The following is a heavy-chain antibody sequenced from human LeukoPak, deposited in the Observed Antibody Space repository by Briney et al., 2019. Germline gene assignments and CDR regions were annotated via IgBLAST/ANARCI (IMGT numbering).Heavy chain of an antibody. D-gene: IGHD3-22*01. CDR2: ISAYNGNT. V-gene: IGHV1-18*01. CDR3: ARDVDRPLNYYDSSGDYGMDV. Sequence: ASVKVSCKASGYTFTSYGISWVRQAPGQGLEWMGWISAYNGNTNYAQKLQGRVTMTTDTSTSTAYMELRSLGSDDTAVYYCARDVDRPLNYYDSSGDYGMDVWGQGTTVTVSS. CDR1: GYTFTSYG. J-gene: IGHJ6*02.